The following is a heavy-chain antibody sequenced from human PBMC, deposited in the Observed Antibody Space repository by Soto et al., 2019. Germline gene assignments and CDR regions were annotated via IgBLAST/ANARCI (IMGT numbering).Heavy chain of an antibody. V-gene: IGHV3-23*01. CDR2: ISGSNGAK. J-gene: IGHJ4*02. Sequence: TGGSLRLSCISSGFTFRTYTMTWVRQARGKGLEWVSTISGSNGAKHYAASVRGRFTISRDPSMNTLFLQMDSLTADDTAVYYCTKIRGYGGYWGQGAQVTVSS. CDR3: TKIRGYGGY. CDR1: GFTFRTYT. D-gene: IGHD5-18*01.